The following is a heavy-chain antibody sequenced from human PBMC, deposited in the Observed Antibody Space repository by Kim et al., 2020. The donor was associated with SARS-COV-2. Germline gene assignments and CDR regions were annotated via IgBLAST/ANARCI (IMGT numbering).Heavy chain of an antibody. V-gene: IGHV4-61*01. D-gene: IGHD1-26*01. CDR1: GGSVSSGSYY. J-gene: IGHJ6*02. CDR3: ARDSIVGTTNYYYGMDV. Sequence: SETLSLTCTVSGGSVSSGSYYWSWILQPPGKGLEWIGYIYYSGSTNYNPSLKSRVTISVDTSKNQFSLKLSFVTAADTAVYYCARDSIVGTTNYYYGMDVWGQGTTVTVSS. CDR2: IYYSGST.